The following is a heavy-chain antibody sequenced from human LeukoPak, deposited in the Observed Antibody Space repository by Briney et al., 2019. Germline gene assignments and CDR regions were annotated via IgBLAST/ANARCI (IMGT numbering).Heavy chain of an antibody. D-gene: IGHD3-3*01. V-gene: IGHV3-11*04. J-gene: IGHJ4*02. CDR3: ARGSGTNFWSGYYTGFDY. CDR2: ISSSGSTI. Sequence: PGGSLRLSCAASGFTFSDYYMSWIRQAPGKGLGWVSYISSSGSTIYYADSEKGRFTIPRDNAKNSLYLQMNSLRAEDTAVYYCARGSGTNFWSGYYTGFDYWGQGTLVTVSS. CDR1: GFTFSDYY.